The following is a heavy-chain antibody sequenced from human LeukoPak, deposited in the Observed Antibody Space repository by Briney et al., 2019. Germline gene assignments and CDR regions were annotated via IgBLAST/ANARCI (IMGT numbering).Heavy chain of an antibody. CDR1: GGSISSYY. CDR2: IYYSGST. J-gene: IGHJ6*04. CDR3: ASWPNCSGGSCYYYYGMDV. V-gene: IGHV4-59*01. D-gene: IGHD2-15*01. Sequence: SETLSLTCTVSGGSISSYYWSWIRQPPGKGLEWIGYIYYSGSTNYNPPLKSRVTISVDTSKNQFSLKLSSVTAADTAVYYCASWPNCSGGSCYYYYGMDVWGKGTTVTVSS.